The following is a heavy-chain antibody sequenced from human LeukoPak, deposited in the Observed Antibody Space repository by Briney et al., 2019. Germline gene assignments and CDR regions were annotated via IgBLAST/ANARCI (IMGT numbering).Heavy chain of an antibody. D-gene: IGHD2-15*01. CDR1: GGSISSSSYY. J-gene: IGHJ5*02. CDR2: IYYSGST. Sequence: SETLSLTCTVSGGSISSSSYYWGWIRQPPGKGLEWIGSIYYSGSTYYNPSLKSRVTISVDTSKNQFSLKLSSVTAADTAVYYCARDLLPTISNWFDPWGQGTLVTVSS. CDR3: ARDLLPTISNWFDP. V-gene: IGHV4-39*07.